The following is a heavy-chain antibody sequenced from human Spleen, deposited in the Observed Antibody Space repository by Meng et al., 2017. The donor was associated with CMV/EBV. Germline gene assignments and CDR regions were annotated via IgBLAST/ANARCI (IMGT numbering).Heavy chain of an antibody. D-gene: IGHD3-3*01. Sequence: LRLSCAASGFTFTSYSMSCVRQPPGMGLEWVAVIYTDGRTTFYADSVKGRFTISRDDSNNTVYLQMTSLRADDAAVYYCARDNQFLDVRGQGTLVTVSS. CDR2: IYTDGRTT. V-gene: IGHV3-23*03. CDR1: GFTFTSYS. CDR3: ARDNQFLDV. J-gene: IGHJ4*02.